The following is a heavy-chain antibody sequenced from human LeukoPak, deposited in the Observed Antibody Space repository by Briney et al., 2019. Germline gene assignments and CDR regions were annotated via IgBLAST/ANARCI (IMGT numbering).Heavy chain of an antibody. CDR2: IIPIFGTA. D-gene: IGHD2-2*01. CDR1: GGTFSSYA. V-gene: IGHV1-69*13. J-gene: IGHJ4*02. Sequence: GASVKVSCKASGGTFSSYAISWVRQAPGQGLEWMGGIIPIFGTANYAQKFQGRVTITADESTSTAYMELSSLRSEDTAVYYCASGEGYCSSTSCYAYFDYWGQGTLVTVSS. CDR3: ASGEGYCSSTSCYAYFDY.